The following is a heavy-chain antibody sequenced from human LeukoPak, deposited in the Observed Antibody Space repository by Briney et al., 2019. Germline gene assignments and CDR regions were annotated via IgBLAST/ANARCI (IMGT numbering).Heavy chain of an antibody. Sequence: GASVKVSCKASGYTFTSYAMNWVRQAPGQGLEWMGWINTNTGNPTYAQGFTGRFVFSLDTSVSTAYLQISSLKAEDTAVYYCARDQTVWFGEPHDAFDIWGQGTMVTVSS. CDR2: INTNTGNP. D-gene: IGHD3-10*01. J-gene: IGHJ3*02. CDR3: ARDQTVWFGEPHDAFDI. V-gene: IGHV7-4-1*02. CDR1: GYTFTSYA.